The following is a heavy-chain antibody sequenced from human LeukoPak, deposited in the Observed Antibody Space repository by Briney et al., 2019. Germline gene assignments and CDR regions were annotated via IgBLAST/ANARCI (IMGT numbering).Heavy chain of an antibody. CDR2: ISGSGGST. D-gene: IGHD1-26*01. Sequence: GGSLRLSCAASGFTFSSYGMSWVRQAPGKGREWVSAISGSGGSTYYADSVKGRFTISRDNSKNTLYLQMNSLRAEDTAVYYCAKRPTAGATSRIDYWGQGTLVTVSS. J-gene: IGHJ4*02. CDR3: AKRPTAGATSRIDY. CDR1: GFTFSSYG. V-gene: IGHV3-23*01.